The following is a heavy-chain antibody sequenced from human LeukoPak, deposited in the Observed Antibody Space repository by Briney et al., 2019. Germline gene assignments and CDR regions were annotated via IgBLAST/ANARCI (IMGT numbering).Heavy chain of an antibody. J-gene: IGHJ4*02. Sequence: GGSLRLSCAASGFTFSSNWMHWVRQAPGKGLVWVSCINEDGSTTNYADSVKGRFTIFRDNAKNTLYLQMNSLRAEDTAVYYCVRDLGGRSGHWGEGTLVTVSS. CDR3: VRDLGGRSGH. CDR1: GFTFSSNW. D-gene: IGHD1-26*01. V-gene: IGHV3-74*01. CDR2: INEDGSTT.